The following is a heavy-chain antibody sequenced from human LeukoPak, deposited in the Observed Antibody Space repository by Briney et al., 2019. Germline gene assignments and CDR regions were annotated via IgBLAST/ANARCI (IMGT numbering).Heavy chain of an antibody. V-gene: IGHV4-61*02. CDR1: GGSISSGSYY. J-gene: IGHJ4*02. Sequence: SETLSLTCTVSGGSISSGSYYWSWIRQPAGKGLEWIGRIYTSGSTNYNPSLKSRVTISVDTSKNQFSLKLSSVTAADTAVYYCASAGDSSYCSSTSCSHYFDYWGQGTLVTVSS. CDR2: IYTSGST. CDR3: ASAGDSSYCSSTSCSHYFDY. D-gene: IGHD2-2*01.